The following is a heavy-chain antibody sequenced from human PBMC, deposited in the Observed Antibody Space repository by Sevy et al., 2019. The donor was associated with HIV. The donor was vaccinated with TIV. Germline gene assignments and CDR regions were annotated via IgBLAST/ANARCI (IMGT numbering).Heavy chain of an antibody. CDR1: GFTFSSYW. Sequence: GGSLRLSCAASGFTFSSYWMSWVRQAPGKGLEWVANIKKDGSEKYYVDSVKGLVTISRDNAKNSLYLQMNSLRAEDTAVYYCARVGDTYYDIYYFDYWGQGTLVTVSS. CDR3: ARVGDTYYDIYYFDY. V-gene: IGHV3-7*03. D-gene: IGHD3-9*01. J-gene: IGHJ4*02. CDR2: IKKDGSEK.